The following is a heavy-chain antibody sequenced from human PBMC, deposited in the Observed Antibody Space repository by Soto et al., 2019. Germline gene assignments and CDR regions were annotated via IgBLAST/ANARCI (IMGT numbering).Heavy chain of an antibody. Sequence: SETLSLTCAVSGGSIISGGYSWIWIRQPPGKGLEWIGYIYHSGSTYYNPSLKSRVTISVDRSKNQFSLKLSSVTAADTAVYYCARGDYDFWSGYYTGWFDPWGQGTLVTVSS. CDR3: ARGDYDFWSGYYTGWFDP. V-gene: IGHV4-30-2*01. D-gene: IGHD3-3*01. CDR2: IYHSGST. J-gene: IGHJ5*02. CDR1: GGSIISGGYS.